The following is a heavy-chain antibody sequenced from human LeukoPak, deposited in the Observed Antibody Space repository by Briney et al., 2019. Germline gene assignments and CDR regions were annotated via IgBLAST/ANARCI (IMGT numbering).Heavy chain of an antibody. CDR1: GFIFSNYW. V-gene: IGHV3-7*04. CDR3: ARVGVGTLNY. D-gene: IGHD1-26*01. CDR2: INQDGSEK. Sequence: PGGSLRLSCAASGFIFSNYWMSWVRQAPGKGLEWVANINQDGSEKYYVDSVKGRFTISRDNPRKSVYLQVNSLRAEDTALYYCARVGVGTLNYWGQGTLVTVSS. J-gene: IGHJ4*02.